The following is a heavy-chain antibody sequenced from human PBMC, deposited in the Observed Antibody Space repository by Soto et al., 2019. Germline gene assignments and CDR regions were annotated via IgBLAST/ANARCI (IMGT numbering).Heavy chain of an antibody. V-gene: IGHV4-31*03. CDR1: GGSISSGGYY. Sequence: QVQLQESGPGLVKPSQTLSLTCTVSGGSISSGGYYWSWIRQHPGKGLEWIGYIYYSGSTYYNPSLKSRVTISADTSKNQFSLNLSSVTAADTAVYYCARDPPGLPRFDPWGQGTLVTVSS. CDR2: IYYSGST. CDR3: ARDPPGLPRFDP. J-gene: IGHJ5*02. D-gene: IGHD3-16*01.